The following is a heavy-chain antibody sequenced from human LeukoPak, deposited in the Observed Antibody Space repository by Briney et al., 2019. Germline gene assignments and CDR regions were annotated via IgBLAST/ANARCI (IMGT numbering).Heavy chain of an antibody. Sequence: GGTLRPSCAASGFTFSSYAMSWVRQAPGKGLEWGSAISGSGGSTYYADSVKGRFTISRDNSKNTLYLQMNSLRAEDTAVYYCAKDTQWLVLLGAYYFDYWGQGTLVTVSS. CDR3: AKDTQWLVLLGAYYFDY. D-gene: IGHD6-19*01. V-gene: IGHV3-23*01. CDR1: GFTFSSYA. CDR2: ISGSGGST. J-gene: IGHJ4*02.